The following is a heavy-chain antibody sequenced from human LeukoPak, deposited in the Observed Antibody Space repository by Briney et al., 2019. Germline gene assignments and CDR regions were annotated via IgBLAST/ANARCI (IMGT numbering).Heavy chain of an antibody. CDR1: GGSISMYY. CDR2: VSCIWST. Sequence: SYALFLTWTVSGGSISMYYRSWIRQPPGKGLDRIGFVSCIWSTNYNPSPKSRVTISRHAPKRHFPPNLTSVTAADAAMYYCARDPGTNWSLWGQGNLVTVSS. J-gene: IGHJ4*02. D-gene: IGHD1-20*01. V-gene: IGHV4-59*01. CDR3: ARDPGTNWSL.